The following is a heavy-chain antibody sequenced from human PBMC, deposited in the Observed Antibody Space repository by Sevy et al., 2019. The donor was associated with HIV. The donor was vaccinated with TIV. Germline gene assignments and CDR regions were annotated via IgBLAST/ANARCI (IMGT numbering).Heavy chain of an antibody. CDR3: ARGHTYYYDSSGSRVWGRLDP. CDR2: IYYSGST. Sequence: SETLSLTCTVSGGSISSYYWSWIRQPPGKGLEWIGYIYYSGSTNSNPSLKSRVTISVDTSKNQFSLKLSSVTAADTAVYYCARGHTYYYDSSGSRVWGRLDPWGQGTLVTVSS. D-gene: IGHD3-22*01. CDR1: GGSISSYY. J-gene: IGHJ5*02. V-gene: IGHV4-59*01.